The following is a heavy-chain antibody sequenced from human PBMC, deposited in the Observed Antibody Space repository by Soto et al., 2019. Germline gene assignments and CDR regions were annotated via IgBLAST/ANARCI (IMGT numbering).Heavy chain of an antibody. D-gene: IGHD5-12*01. CDR1: GGSINSGDYY. V-gene: IGHV4-30-4*01. CDR3: ARLYTGYEAFDY. CDR2: IYYSGST. J-gene: IGHJ4*02. Sequence: SETLSLTCSVSGGSINSGDYYWSWIRQSPGKGLEWIGYIYYSGSTFYNPSLKSRSTISIDTSKNQFFLDVDSVTAADTAVYYCARLYTGYEAFDYWGQGTLVTVT.